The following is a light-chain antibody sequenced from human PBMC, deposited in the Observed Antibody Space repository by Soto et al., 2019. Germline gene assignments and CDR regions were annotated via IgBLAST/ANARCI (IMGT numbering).Light chain of an antibody. J-gene: IGKJ5*01. CDR2: EAS. CDR1: QRISRW. CDR3: QQFNSYPIT. V-gene: IGKV1-5*01. Sequence: DIQMTQSPSTLSASVGDRVTITCRASQRISRWLTWYQQKSGKAPKLLIYEASSLESGVPSRFSGSGSGTEFTLTIAGLQPDDFATYYCQQFNSYPITFGQGTRLEIK.